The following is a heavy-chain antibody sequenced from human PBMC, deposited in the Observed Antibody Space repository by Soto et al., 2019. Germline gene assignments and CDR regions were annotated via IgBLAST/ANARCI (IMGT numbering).Heavy chain of an antibody. CDR2: IDPSDSYT. V-gene: IGHV5-10-1*01. Sequence: GESLKISCKGSGYTFTNYWISWVRQVPGKGLEWMVRIDPSDSYTNYSPSFQGHVTISAAKSISTAYLQWSSLKASDTAMYYCAKAYYYDSVGYYAPFDPWGQGTLVTVSS. J-gene: IGHJ5*02. CDR3: AKAYYYDSVGYYAPFDP. CDR1: GYTFTNYW. D-gene: IGHD3-22*01.